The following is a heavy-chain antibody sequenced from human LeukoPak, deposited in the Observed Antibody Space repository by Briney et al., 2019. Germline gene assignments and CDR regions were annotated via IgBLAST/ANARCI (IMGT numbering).Heavy chain of an antibody. D-gene: IGHD2-2*01. CDR1: GSIFTSYW. CDR2: IYPGDSDT. CDR3: ARLSGYCSSTSCYRLNWFDP. V-gene: IGHV5-51*01. Sequence: GASLQISCEGSGSIFTSYWIGWGRQLPGKGLEGMGIIYPGDSDTRYSPSFQGQVTISADKSISTAYLQWSSLKASDTAMYYCARLSGYCSSTSCYRLNWFDPWGQGTLVTVSS. J-gene: IGHJ5*02.